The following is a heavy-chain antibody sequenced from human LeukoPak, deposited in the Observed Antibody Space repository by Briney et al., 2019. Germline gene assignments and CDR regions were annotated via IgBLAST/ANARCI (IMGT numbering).Heavy chain of an antibody. J-gene: IGHJ4*02. CDR3: ARLGSGWSFDY. Sequence: SGRSLRLSCAASGFTFTSYGIDWVRQAPGKGLGWVAVIWYDGSEKYYADSVKGRFTISRDQSKNTAYLQMNSLRAEDTAVYYCARLGSGWSFDYWGQGALVTVSS. CDR2: IWYDGSEK. D-gene: IGHD6-19*01. CDR1: GFTFTSYG. V-gene: IGHV3-33*01.